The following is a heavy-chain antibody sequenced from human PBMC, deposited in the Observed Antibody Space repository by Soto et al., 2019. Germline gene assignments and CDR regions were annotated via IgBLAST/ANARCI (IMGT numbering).Heavy chain of an antibody. CDR2: IYPGDSDT. Sequence: PGESLKISCKGSGYSFTSYWIGWVRQMPGKGLEWMGIIYPGDSDTRYSPSFQGQVTISADKSISTAYLQWSSLKASDTAMHYCARHGSGWYNGDNNWFDPWGQGTLVTVSS. D-gene: IGHD6-19*01. V-gene: IGHV5-51*01. J-gene: IGHJ5*02. CDR1: GYSFTSYW. CDR3: ARHGSGWYNGDNNWFDP.